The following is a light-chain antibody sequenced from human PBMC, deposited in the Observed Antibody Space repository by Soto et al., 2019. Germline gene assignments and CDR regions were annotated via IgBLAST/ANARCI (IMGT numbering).Light chain of an antibody. CDR1: SSDIGVYDR. Sequence: QSALTQPPSVSGSPVQSVTISCTGTSSDIGVYDRVSWYQQPPGTAPKLIIYEVTNRPSGVPDRFSGSKSGNTASLTISGPQADDEGDYHCSSFSSSNTVVFGGGTKLTVL. V-gene: IGLV2-18*02. J-gene: IGLJ3*02. CDR3: SSFSSSNTVV. CDR2: EVT.